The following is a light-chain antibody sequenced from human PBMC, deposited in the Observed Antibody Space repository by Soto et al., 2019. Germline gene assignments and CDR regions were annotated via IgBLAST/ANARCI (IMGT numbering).Light chain of an antibody. J-gene: IGKJ5*01. CDR1: QSVSTY. V-gene: IGKV3-11*01. CDR3: QQRSNWPPIT. Sequence: EIVLTQSPATLSLSPRERATLSCRASQSVSTYLAWYQQKSGQAPRLLIFDASHRATGIPARFSGSGSGTDFTLAISSLEPEDFAVYYCQQRSNWPPITFGQGTRLEMK. CDR2: DAS.